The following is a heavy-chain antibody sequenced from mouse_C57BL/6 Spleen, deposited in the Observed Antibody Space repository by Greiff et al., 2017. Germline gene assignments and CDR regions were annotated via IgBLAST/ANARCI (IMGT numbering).Heavy chain of an antibody. CDR2: IDPEDGET. J-gene: IGHJ2*01. Sequence: VQLKQSGAELVKPGASVKLSCTASGFNIKDYYMHWVKQRTEQGLEWIGRIDPEDGETKYAPQFQGKATITADTSSNTAYLQLSSLTSEDTAGYYCARSGGDYWGQGTTLTVSS. CDR1: GFNIKDYY. CDR3: ARSGGDY. V-gene: IGHV14-2*01.